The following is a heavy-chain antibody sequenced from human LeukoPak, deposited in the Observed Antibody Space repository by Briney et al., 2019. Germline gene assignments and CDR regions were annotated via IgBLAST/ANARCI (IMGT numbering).Heavy chain of an antibody. Sequence: PSETLSLTCTVSGYSISSGYYWGWIRQPPGKGLEWIGSIKHSGSTYYHPSLKSRVTISVDTSKNQFSLKLSSVTAADTAVYYCARSSGGDTTFDYWGQGTLVTVSS. V-gene: IGHV4-38-2*02. CDR1: GYSISSGYY. CDR2: IKHSGST. D-gene: IGHD4-17*01. J-gene: IGHJ4*02. CDR3: ARSSGGDTTFDY.